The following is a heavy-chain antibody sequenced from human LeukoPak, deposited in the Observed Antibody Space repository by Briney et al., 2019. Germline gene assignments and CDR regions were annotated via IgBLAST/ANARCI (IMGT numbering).Heavy chain of an antibody. V-gene: IGHV3-20*04. Sequence: GGSLGLSCAASGFTFDDYGMSWVRQAPGTGLEWVSGINWNGGGTGYVDSVKGRFTISRDNAKNALYLQMNSLRAEGTAMYYCVRDLRTGSYGNYFDHWGQGTLVTVSS. CDR1: GFTFDDYG. CDR3: VRDLRTGSYGNYFDH. J-gene: IGHJ4*02. CDR2: INWNGGGT. D-gene: IGHD1-26*01.